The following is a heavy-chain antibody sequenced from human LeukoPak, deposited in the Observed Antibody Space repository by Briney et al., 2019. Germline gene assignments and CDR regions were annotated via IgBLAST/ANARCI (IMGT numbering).Heavy chain of an antibody. CDR1: GYTFTRHW. CDR3: ARHLRLWQNWFDP. CDR2: IYPGDSDT. V-gene: IGHV5-51*01. J-gene: IGHJ5*02. D-gene: IGHD5-18*01. Sequence: GESLKISCKGSGYTFTRHWIGWVRQMPGKGLEWMGIIYPGDSDTRYSPSFQGQVTISADKSISTAYLQWSSLKASDTAMYYCARHLRLWQNWFDPWGQGTLVTVSS.